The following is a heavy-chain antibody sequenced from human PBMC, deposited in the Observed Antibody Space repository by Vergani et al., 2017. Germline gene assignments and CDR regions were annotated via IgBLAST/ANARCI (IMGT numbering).Heavy chain of an antibody. CDR2: IYSGGST. CDR3: ATHSAGSSSHYYYYYGMDV. J-gene: IGHJ6*02. D-gene: IGHD6-6*01. Sequence: EVQLVESGGGLVQPGGSLRLSCAASGFTVSSNYMSWVRQAPGKGLEWVSVIYSGGSTYYADSVKGRFTISRHNSKNTLYLQMNSRRAEDTAVYYCATHSAGSSSHYYYYYGMDVWGQGTTVTVSS. CDR1: GFTVSSNY. V-gene: IGHV3-53*04.